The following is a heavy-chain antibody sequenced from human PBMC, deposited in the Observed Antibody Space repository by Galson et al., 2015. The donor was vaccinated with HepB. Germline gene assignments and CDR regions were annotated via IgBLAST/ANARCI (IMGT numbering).Heavy chain of an antibody. D-gene: IGHD3-9*01. CDR2: INPNSGGT. V-gene: IGHV1-2*02. CDR1: GYTFTGYY. Sequence: SVKVSCKASGYTFTGYYMHWVRQAPGQGLEWMGKINPNSGGTNYAQKFQGRVTMTRDTSISTAYMELSRLRSDDTAVYYCARDKAYLRYFDWLSKEFDHWGQGTLVTVSS. J-gene: IGHJ4*02. CDR3: ARDKAYLRYFDWLSKEFDH.